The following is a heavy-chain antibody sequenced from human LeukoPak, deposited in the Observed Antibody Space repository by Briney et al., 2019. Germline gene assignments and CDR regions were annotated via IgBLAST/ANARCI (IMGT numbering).Heavy chain of an antibody. CDR2: IYHSGST. D-gene: IGHD3-22*01. CDR1: GGSISSSNW. J-gene: IGHJ4*02. CDR3: AVFQYYYDSSGYYVGFDY. V-gene: IGHV4-4*02. Sequence: SGTRSLTCAVSGGSISSSNWWSWVRQPPGKGLEWIGEIYHSGSTNYNPSLKSRITISVDTSKNQFSLKLSSVTAADTAVYYCAVFQYYYDSSGYYVGFDYWGQGTLVTVSS.